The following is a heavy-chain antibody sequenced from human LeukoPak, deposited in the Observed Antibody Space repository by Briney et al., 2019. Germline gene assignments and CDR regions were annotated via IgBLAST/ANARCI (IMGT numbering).Heavy chain of an antibody. Sequence: SGPTLVKPTQTLTLTCTFSGFSLSTSGVGVGWIRQPPGKALEWLALIYWNDDKRYSPSLKSRLTITKDTSKNQVVLTMTNMDPVDTATYFRAHSSPTSCNGTSCLNWFDPWGQGTLVTVSS. CDR1: GFSLSTSGVG. CDR3: AHSSPTSCNGTSCLNWFDP. CDR2: IYWNDDK. J-gene: IGHJ5*02. D-gene: IGHD2-2*01. V-gene: IGHV2-5*01.